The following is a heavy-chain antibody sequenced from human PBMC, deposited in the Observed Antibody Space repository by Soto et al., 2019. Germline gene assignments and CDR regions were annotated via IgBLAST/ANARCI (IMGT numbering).Heavy chain of an antibody. CDR2: IIPIFGTA. J-gene: IGHJ6*02. CDR3: AASGYSYGRYYYGMDV. CDR1: GGTFSSYA. V-gene: IGHV1-69*13. Sequence: SVKVSCKASGGTFSSYAISWVRQAPGQGLEWMGGIIPIFGTANYAQKFQGRVTITADESTSTAYMELSSLRSEDTAVYYCAASGYSYGRYYYGMDVWGQGITVTVSS. D-gene: IGHD5-18*01.